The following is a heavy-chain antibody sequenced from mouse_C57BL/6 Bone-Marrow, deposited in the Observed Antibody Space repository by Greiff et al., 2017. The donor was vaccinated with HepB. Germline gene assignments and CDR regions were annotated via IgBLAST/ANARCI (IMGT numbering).Heavy chain of an antibody. CDR1: GFTFSDYG. CDR3: ARQEYGSPFAY. V-gene: IGHV5-15*01. Sequence: EVHLVESGGGLVQPGGSLKLSCAASGFTFSDYGMAWFRQAPRKGPEWVAFISNLAYSIYYADTVTGRFTISRENAKNTLYLEMSSLRSEDTAMYYCARQEYGSPFAYWGQGTLVTVSA. J-gene: IGHJ3*01. CDR2: ISNLAYSI. D-gene: IGHD1-1*01.